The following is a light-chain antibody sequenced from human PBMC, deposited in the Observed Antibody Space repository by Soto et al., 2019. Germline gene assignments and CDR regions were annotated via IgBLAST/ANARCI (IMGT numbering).Light chain of an antibody. CDR2: DVT. CDR3: CSYAGSYTML. J-gene: IGLJ2*01. V-gene: IGLV2-11*01. CDR1: SSDVGGYDY. Sequence: QSALTQPASVSGSPGQSITISCTGTSSDVGGYDYVSWYQQHPGKAPKLMIYDVTKRPSGVPDRFSGSKSGNTASLTISGLQGEDEADYYCCSYAGSYTMLFGGGTKLTVL.